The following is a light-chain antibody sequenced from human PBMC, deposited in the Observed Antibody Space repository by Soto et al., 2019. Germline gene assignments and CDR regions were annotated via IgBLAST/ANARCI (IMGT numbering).Light chain of an antibody. J-gene: IGLJ1*01. CDR2: EVR. V-gene: IGLV2-8*01. CDR1: SNDVGGYNY. CDR3: SSYAGGNSYV. Sequence: QSALTQPPSASGSVGQSVTISCTGTSNDVGGYNYVSWYLQYPGTAPKVLIYEVRKRPSGVPERFSGSKSGNTASLTVSGLQAEDEADYYCSSYAGGNSYVFGSGNKVTVL.